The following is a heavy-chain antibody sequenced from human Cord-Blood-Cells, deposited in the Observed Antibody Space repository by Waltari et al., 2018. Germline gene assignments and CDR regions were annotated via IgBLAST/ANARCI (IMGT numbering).Heavy chain of an antibody. CDR2: IWSSSSYI. CDR1: GFTFRSSS. D-gene: IGHD3-16*01. CDR3: ARVSLGANYFDY. Sequence: EVQLVESGGGLVKPGGSLSLSCAASGFTFRSSSMNWVRQAPGKGLEWVSSIWSSSSYIYYADSVKSRFTISRDNAKNSLYLQMNSLRAEDTAVYYCARVSLGANYFDYWGQGTLVTVSS. V-gene: IGHV3-21*01. J-gene: IGHJ4*02.